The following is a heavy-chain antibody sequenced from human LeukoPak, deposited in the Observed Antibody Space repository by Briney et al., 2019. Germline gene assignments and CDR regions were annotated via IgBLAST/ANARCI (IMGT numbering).Heavy chain of an antibody. J-gene: IGHJ5*02. V-gene: IGHV4-38-2*02. CDR2: IYHSGNT. D-gene: IGHD3-10*01. Sequence: PSETLSLTCTVSGYSISTSYYWGWIRQPPGKGLEWIGSIYHSGNTYYNPSLKSRVTISVDTSKNQFSLKLSSVTAADTAVYYCAREGLNMVRGVIPKEAWGWFDPWGQGTLVTVSS. CDR1: GYSISTSYY. CDR3: AREGLNMVRGVIPKEAWGWFDP.